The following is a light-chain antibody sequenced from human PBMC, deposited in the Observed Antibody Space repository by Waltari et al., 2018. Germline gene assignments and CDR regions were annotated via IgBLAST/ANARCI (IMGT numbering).Light chain of an antibody. CDR1: SSNIRAGYD. CDR3: QSYDSSLSGVI. J-gene: IGLJ2*01. V-gene: IGLV1-40*01. CDR2: GNN. Sequence: QSVLTQPPSVSGAPGQRITISCTGTSSNIRAGYDVHCYLQLPGTAPKLLILGNNNRPSGVPDRFSASKSDTSASLAITGLQAEDEADYYCQSYDSSLSGVIFGGGTKLTVL.